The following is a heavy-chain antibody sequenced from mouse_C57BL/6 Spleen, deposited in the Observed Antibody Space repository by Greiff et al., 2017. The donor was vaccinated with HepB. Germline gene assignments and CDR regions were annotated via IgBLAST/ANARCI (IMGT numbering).Heavy chain of an antibody. CDR2: ISSGSSTI. D-gene: IGHD2-4*01. J-gene: IGHJ4*01. Sequence: EVKLQESGGGLVKPGGSLKLSCAASGFTFSDYGMHWVRQAPEKGLEWVAYISSGSSTIYYADTVKGRFTISRDNAKNTLFLQMTSLRSEDTAMYYCATPTYYDYAMDYWGQGTSVTVSS. V-gene: IGHV5-17*01. CDR3: ATPTYYDYAMDY. CDR1: GFTFSDYG.